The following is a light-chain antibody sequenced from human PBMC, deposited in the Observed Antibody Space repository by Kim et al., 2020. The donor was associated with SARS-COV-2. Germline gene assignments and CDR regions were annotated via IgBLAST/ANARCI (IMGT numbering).Light chain of an antibody. CDR2: KIS. J-gene: IGKJ2*01. CDR3: LQATHLPHT. V-gene: IGKV2-24*01. CDR1: QGLVHSDGNTY. Sequence: DIVMTQTPLSSPVTLGQPASISCRSSQGLVHSDGNTYLTWLQQRPGQPPRLLIYKISKRFSGVPDRFSGSGAGTDFTLTISRVEAEDVGVYYCLQATHLPHTFGQGTKLEI.